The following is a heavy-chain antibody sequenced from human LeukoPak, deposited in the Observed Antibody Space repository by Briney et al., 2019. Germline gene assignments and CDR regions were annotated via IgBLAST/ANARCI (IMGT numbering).Heavy chain of an antibody. CDR2: IRSKAYGGTT. Sequence: GGSLRLSCTASGFTFGDYAMSWVRQAPGKGLEWVGFIRSKAYGGTTEYAASVKGRFTISRDDSKSIAYLQMNSLKTEDTAVYYCTRVQYDVVVPAAFDYWGQGTLVTVSS. D-gene: IGHD2-2*01. J-gene: IGHJ4*02. CDR1: GFTFGDYA. CDR3: TRVQYDVVVPAAFDY. V-gene: IGHV3-49*04.